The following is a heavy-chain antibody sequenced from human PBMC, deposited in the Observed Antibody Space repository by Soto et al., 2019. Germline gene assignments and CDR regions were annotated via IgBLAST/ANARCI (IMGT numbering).Heavy chain of an antibody. J-gene: IGHJ4*02. Sequence: LRLSCAASGFTFSNYAMNWVRQAPGKGLEWVSTISGRGGSTYYADSVKGRFTISRDNSKNILYLQMNSLRAEDTAVYYCAKATMTLVVIRLDSWGQGTLVTVPQ. V-gene: IGHV3-23*01. D-gene: IGHD3-22*01. CDR3: AKATMTLVVIRLDS. CDR2: ISGRGGST. CDR1: GFTFSNYA.